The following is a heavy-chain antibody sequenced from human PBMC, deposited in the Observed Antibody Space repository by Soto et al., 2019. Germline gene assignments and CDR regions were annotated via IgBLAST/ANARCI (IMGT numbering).Heavy chain of an antibody. Sequence: PGGSLTLSGAASGLTFTSYGIQWVRQAPGKGLGWVAVISYDGTNKYYADSVKGRFTISRDNSKNTLYLQMNSLRAEDTAVYYCAKGDTMIVVVTPLDYWGQGTLVTVSS. CDR3: AKGDTMIVVVTPLDY. V-gene: IGHV3-30*18. J-gene: IGHJ4*02. CDR2: ISYDGTNK. CDR1: GLTFTSYG. D-gene: IGHD3-22*01.